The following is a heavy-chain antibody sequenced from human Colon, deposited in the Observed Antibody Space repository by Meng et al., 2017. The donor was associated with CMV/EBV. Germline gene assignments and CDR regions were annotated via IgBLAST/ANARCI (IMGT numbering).Heavy chain of an antibody. CDR3: ARRKYYDILTGHYSDDHCGVDV. J-gene: IGHJ6*02. CDR2: IYPGDSDT. V-gene: IGHV5-51*01. D-gene: IGHD3-9*01. Sequence: GESLKISCNGSGYTFTNYWIAWVRQLPGKGLEWMGIIYPGDSDTRYSQSFQGQVTISADRSISTAYLQRRSLKASDTAMYYCARRKYYDILTGHYSDDHCGVDVWGQGTTVTVSS. CDR1: GYTFTNYW.